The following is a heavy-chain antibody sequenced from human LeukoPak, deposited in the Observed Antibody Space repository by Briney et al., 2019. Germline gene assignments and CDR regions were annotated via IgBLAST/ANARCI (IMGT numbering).Heavy chain of an antibody. V-gene: IGHV3-23*01. CDR3: AKGWTYYDFWSGYYSY. CDR1: GFTFSSYA. J-gene: IGHJ4*02. CDR2: ISGSGGST. Sequence: SGGTLRLSCAASGFTFSSYAMSWVRQAPGKGLEWVSAISGSGGSTYYADSVKGRFTISRDNSKNTLYLQMNSLRAEDTAVYYCAKGWTYYDFWSGYYSYWGQGTLVTVSS. D-gene: IGHD3-3*01.